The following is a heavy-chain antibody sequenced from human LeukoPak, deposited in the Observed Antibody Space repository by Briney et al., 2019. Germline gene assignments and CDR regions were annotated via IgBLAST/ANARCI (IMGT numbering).Heavy chain of an antibody. V-gene: IGHV1-46*01. D-gene: IGHD5-12*01. CDR2: INPTGTST. J-gene: IGHJ4*02. CDR3: ATNLYSGYDQYYFDY. CDR1: GYSFTRHY. Sequence: ASVKVSCKASGYSFTRHYMHWVRQAPGQGLEWLGLINPTGTSTLYARKFQGRVTMTRDMSTTTDYMELSSLRSEDTAVYYCATNLYSGYDQYYFDYWGQGTLVTVSS.